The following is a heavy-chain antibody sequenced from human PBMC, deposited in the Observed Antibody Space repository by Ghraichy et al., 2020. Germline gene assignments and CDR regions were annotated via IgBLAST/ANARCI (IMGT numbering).Heavy chain of an antibody. CDR2: ISYDGSDK. D-gene: IGHD3-10*01. Sequence: GGSLRLSCAASGFTFSSYGMHWVRLAPGKGLEWVAVISYDGSDKYYAGSVKGRFTISRDNAKNTLFLQMNSLRAEDTAVYYCAKDSGAGDAGNYWCQGTLVTVCS. J-gene: IGHJ4*02. CDR1: GFTFSSYG. CDR3: AKDSGAGDAGNY. V-gene: IGHV3-30*18.